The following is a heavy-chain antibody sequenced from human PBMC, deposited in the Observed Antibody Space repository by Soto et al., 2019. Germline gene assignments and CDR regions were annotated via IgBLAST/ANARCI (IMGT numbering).Heavy chain of an antibody. CDR1: GGSISGSYYY. CDR3: ATSQKGYNWNYFDH. V-gene: IGHV4-39*01. CDR2: VFYTGFT. D-gene: IGHD1-20*01. Sequence: SETLSLTCAVSGGSISGSYYYWAWLRQSPGKGPEWIGSVFYTGFTSYNPSLESRVSVSVDTSKSQFSLKLSAATAADTAVYYCATSQKGYNWNYFDHWGQGALVTVSS. J-gene: IGHJ4*02.